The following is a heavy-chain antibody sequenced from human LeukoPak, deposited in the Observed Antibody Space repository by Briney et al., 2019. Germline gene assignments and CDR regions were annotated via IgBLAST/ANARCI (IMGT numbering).Heavy chain of an antibody. V-gene: IGHV5-51*01. D-gene: IGHD2-2*01. Sequence: GESLKISCKGSGYNFTTYWIARVRQTPGKGLECMGIMHPRDSATRYSPSFQGQVTISADKSISTAYLQWSSLKASDTAMYYCARQDEDQSTNWFDPWGQGTLVTVSS. J-gene: IGHJ5*02. CDR2: MHPRDSAT. CDR3: ARQDEDQSTNWFDP. CDR1: GYNFTTYW.